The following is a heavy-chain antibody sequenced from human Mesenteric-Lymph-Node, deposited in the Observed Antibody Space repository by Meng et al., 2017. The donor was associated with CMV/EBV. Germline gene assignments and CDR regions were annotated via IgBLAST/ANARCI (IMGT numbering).Heavy chain of an antibody. J-gene: IGHJ4*02. D-gene: IGHD3-3*01. V-gene: IGHV3-48*04. Sequence: GESLKISCAASGFAFSTYGMHWVRQAPGKGLEWVSYISNSGTTIYYADSVKGRFTISRDNTKNSLFLQMTSLRAEDTAVYYCARSLSLGLVRSGWGQGTLVTVSS. CDR3: ARSLSLGLVRSG. CDR1: GFAFSTYG. CDR2: ISNSGTTI.